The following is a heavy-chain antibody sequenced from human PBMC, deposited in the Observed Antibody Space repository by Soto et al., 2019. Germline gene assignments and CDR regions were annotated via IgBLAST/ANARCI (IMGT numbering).Heavy chain of an antibody. Sequence: VVSLGISCLGTGFTFSSYAMHWVRQAPGEGLEYVSAISSNGGSTYYADSVKGRFTISRDNSKNTLYLQMSSLRAEDTAVYYCVKDFRCSSTSCYAYFDYWGQGTLVTVSS. V-gene: IGHV3-64D*06. J-gene: IGHJ4*02. CDR2: ISSNGGST. CDR3: VKDFRCSSTSCYAYFDY. CDR1: GFTFSSYA. D-gene: IGHD2-2*01.